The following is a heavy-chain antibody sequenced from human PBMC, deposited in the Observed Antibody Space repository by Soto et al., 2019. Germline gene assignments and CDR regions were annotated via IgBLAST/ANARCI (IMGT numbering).Heavy chain of an antibody. CDR2: IYGDDNK. D-gene: IGHD2-21*02. V-gene: IGHV2-5*02. J-gene: IGHJ4*02. CDR1: GFSLTTSRVG. Sequence: QITLKESGPTLVKPTQTLTLTCTYSGFSLTTSRVGVGWIRQAPGQALEWLAFIYGDDNKYYSPSLETRLTVTKDTSRNQVVLTLTNMDPMDTGTYYCTHDISGDGCDYWGQGILVTVSS. CDR3: THDISGDGCDY.